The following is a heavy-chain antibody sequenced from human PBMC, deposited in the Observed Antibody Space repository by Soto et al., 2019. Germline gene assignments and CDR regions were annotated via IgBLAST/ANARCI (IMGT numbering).Heavy chain of an antibody. CDR1: GFTFSSYA. CDR2: ISGSGGST. CDR3: AKGRYYYDSSGYYDFDF. Sequence: GGSLRLSCAASGFTFSSYAMSWVRQAPGKGLEWVSAISGSGGSTYYADSVKGRFTISRDKTKNALYLQMNSLRAEDSDVYYCAKGRYYYDSSGYYDFDFWGQGTLVTVSS. V-gene: IGHV3-23*01. D-gene: IGHD3-22*01. J-gene: IGHJ4*02.